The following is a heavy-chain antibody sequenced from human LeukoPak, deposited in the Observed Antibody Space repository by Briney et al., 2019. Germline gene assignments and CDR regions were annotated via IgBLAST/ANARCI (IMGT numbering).Heavy chain of an antibody. J-gene: IGHJ4*02. CDR3: ARGGYCGGGSCYYDY. V-gene: IGHV4-59*01. D-gene: IGHD2-15*01. Sequence: SETLSLTCTVSGGSISGYFWTWLRQPPGKGLERIGYIYYSGSTNYNPSLKSRVTISVDTSKSQFSLKLSSVTAADTAVYYCARGGYCGGGSCYYDYWGQGTLVTVSS. CDR1: GGSISGYF. CDR2: IYYSGST.